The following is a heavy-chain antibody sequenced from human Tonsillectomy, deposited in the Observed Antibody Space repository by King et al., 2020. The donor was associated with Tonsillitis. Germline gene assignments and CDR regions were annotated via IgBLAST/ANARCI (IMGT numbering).Heavy chain of an antibody. J-gene: IGHJ3*01. V-gene: IGHV5-10-1*03. CDR2: IDPVDSAT. D-gene: IGHD5-12*01. CDR1: GFTFTNYY. CDR3: ARTSGYGYGFDV. Sequence: VQLVESGAEVKQPGDSLRISCKGSGFTFTNYYITWVRQVPGEALEWMAKIDPVDSATTSSPSFQDHVTVSTDKSISTAYLQWRSLKASDTARYYCARTSGYGYGFDVWGQGTMVTVSS.